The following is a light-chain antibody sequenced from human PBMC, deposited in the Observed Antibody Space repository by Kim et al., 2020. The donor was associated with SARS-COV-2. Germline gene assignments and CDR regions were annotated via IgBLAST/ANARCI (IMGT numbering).Light chain of an antibody. Sequence: PGERANLSCRASQSVSSSYVAWYQQKPGQAPRLLIYGASSRATGIPDRFSGSGSGTDFTLTISRLEPEDFAVYYCQQYGSSPRTFGQGTKVDIK. CDR2: GAS. J-gene: IGKJ1*01. CDR1: QSVSSSY. CDR3: QQYGSSPRT. V-gene: IGKV3-20*01.